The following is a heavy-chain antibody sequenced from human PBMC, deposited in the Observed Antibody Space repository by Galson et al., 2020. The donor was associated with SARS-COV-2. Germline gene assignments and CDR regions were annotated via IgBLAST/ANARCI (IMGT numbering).Heavy chain of an antibody. D-gene: IGHD2-2*02. CDR3: ARDHGYCSSTSRYTSSFDY. J-gene: IGHJ4*02. Sequence: GESLKISCAASGFTFSSYEMNWVRQAPGKGLEWVSYISSSGSTIYYADSVKGRFTISRDNAKNSLYLQMNSLRAEDTAVYYCARDHGYCSSTSRYTSSFDYWGQGTLVTVSS. CDR1: GFTFSSYE. V-gene: IGHV3-48*03. CDR2: ISSSGSTI.